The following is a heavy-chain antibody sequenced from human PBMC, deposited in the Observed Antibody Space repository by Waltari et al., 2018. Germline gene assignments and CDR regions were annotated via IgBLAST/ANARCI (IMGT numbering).Heavy chain of an antibody. CDR2: IIPVCGTA. Sequence: QVQLVQSGAEVKKPGSSVKVSCKASGGTFSSYAISWVRQAPGQGLEWMGRIIPVCGTANYEQKFQGRVTITADKSTSTAYMELSSLRSEDTAVYYCAREHERRDYGDNWGQGTLVTVSS. CDR1: GGTFSSYA. V-gene: IGHV1-69*13. J-gene: IGHJ4*02. CDR3: AREHERRDYGDN.